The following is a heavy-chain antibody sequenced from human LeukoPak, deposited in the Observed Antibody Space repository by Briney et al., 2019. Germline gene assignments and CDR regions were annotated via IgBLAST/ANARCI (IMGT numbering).Heavy chain of an antibody. CDR3: AGRVTGYSSGYVY. Sequence: GGSLRLSCVASGFTLSNYAMSWVRQAPEKGLDWVSVISGSAHKIRYADSVKGRFTISRDNSENTVYLQMNNLRAEDTALYYCAGRVTGYSSGYVYWGQGTLVTVSS. CDR1: GFTLSNYA. J-gene: IGHJ4*02. CDR2: ISGSAHKI. D-gene: IGHD5-18*01. V-gene: IGHV3-23*01.